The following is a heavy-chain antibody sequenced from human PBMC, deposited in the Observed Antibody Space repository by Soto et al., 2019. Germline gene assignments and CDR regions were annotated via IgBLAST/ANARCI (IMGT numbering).Heavy chain of an antibody. Sequence: ASVKVSCKASGYTFTSYAMHWVRQAPGQRLEWMGWISAYNGNTNYAQKLQGRVTMTTDTSTSTAYMELRSLRSDDTAVYYCAGVHYSSSWYGIDPWGQGTLVTVSS. CDR1: GYTFTSYA. D-gene: IGHD6-13*01. J-gene: IGHJ5*02. CDR2: ISAYNGNT. V-gene: IGHV1-18*01. CDR3: AGVHYSSSWYGIDP.